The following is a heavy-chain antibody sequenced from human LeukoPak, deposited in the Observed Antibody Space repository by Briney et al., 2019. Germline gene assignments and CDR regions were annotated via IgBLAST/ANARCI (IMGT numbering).Heavy chain of an antibody. CDR2: IYYSGST. CDR1: GGSISSYY. J-gene: IGHJ4*02. V-gene: IGHV4-59*01. CDR3: ARDSGYSYGTVYFDY. D-gene: IGHD5-18*01. Sequence: SETLSLTCTVSGGSISSYYWSWIRQSPGKGLEWIGYIYYSGSTNYNPSLKSRVTISVDTSKNQFSLKLSSVTAADTAVYYCARDSGYSYGTVYFDYWGQGTLVTVSS.